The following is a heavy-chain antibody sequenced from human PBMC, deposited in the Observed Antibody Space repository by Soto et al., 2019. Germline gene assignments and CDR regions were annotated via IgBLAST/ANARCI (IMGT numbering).Heavy chain of an antibody. CDR3: VRHGRYYFDY. CDR1: GFTFSSYW. Sequence: EVQLVESGGGLVQPGESLRLSCAVSGFTFSSYWMSWVRQAPGKGLEWVANIKRDGNEKYYVDSVKGRFTISRDNAKNSLYLQMNSLRAEDTAVYYCVRHGRYYFDYWGQGTLVTVSS. CDR2: IKRDGNEK. V-gene: IGHV3-7*04. J-gene: IGHJ4*02. D-gene: IGHD4-17*01.